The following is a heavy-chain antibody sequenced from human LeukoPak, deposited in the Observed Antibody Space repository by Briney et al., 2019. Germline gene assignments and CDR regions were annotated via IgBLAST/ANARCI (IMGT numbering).Heavy chain of an antibody. V-gene: IGHV3-15*01. CDR2: IKSKTDGETT. D-gene: IGHD6-19*01. Sequence: GGCLRLSCAASEFPFNNAWMSWVRPAPGKGLEWVGRIKSKTDGETTNYAAPVKGRFTISRDDSKNTLYLRMDSLKTEDTAVYYCTTANNGWYGANWGQGTLVTVSS. J-gene: IGHJ4*02. CDR3: TTANNGWYGAN. CDR1: EFPFNNAW.